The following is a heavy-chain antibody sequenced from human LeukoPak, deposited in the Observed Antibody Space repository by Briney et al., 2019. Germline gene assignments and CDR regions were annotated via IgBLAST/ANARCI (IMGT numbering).Heavy chain of an antibody. CDR3: AKTPEYYYDSSGYFDY. CDR1: GFTFSSYA. CDR2: IGGSGGST. Sequence: PGGSLRLSCAASGFTFSSYAMSWVRQAPGKGLEWVSAIGGSGGSTYYADSVKGRFTISRDNSKNTLYLQMNSLRAEDTAVYYCAKTPEYYYDSSGYFDYWGQGTLVTVSS. D-gene: IGHD3-22*01. V-gene: IGHV3-23*01. J-gene: IGHJ4*02.